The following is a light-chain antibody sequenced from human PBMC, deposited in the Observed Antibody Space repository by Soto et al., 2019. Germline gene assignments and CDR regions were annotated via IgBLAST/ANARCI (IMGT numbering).Light chain of an antibody. CDR2: GAS. J-gene: IGKJ5*01. Sequence: EIVLTQSPGTLSLSPGERATLSCRASQSVTSSYLAWYQQRLGQAPRLLIYGASTRATGIPDRFSGSGSGTDFTLTIGRLEPEDFAVYYCQQYGSSPITFGQGHDCKL. CDR1: QSVTSSY. V-gene: IGKV3-20*01. CDR3: QQYGSSPIT.